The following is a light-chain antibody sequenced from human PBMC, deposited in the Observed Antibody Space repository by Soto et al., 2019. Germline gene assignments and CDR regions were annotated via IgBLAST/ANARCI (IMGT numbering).Light chain of an antibody. CDR3: QQSYSTPRT. CDR1: QSISSY. V-gene: IGKV1-39*01. Sequence: DIQLTQSPSSVSASVGDRVTITCRASQSISSYLNWYQQKPGKAPKLLIYAASSLQSGVPSRFSGSGSGTDFTLTISSLQPEDFATYYCQQSYSTPRTFXQGTKADIK. J-gene: IGKJ1*01. CDR2: AAS.